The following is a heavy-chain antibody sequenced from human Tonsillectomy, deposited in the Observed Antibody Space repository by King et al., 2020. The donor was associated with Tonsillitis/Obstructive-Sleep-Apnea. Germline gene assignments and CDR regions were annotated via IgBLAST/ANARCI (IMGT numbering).Heavy chain of an antibody. V-gene: IGHV3-23*01. J-gene: IGHJ4*02. CDR1: GFPFSSYA. CDR2: ISDGGYYT. D-gene: IGHD2-15*01. Sequence: VQLLDSGGGFVQPGGSLRLSCAASGFPFSSYAMTWVRQAPGKGLEGVSCISDGGYYTYYAGSVRGRFTISRDNSRDTLDRQMSSLRADDTAVYYCARVEYSSGAHKFDYWGQGTLVTVSS. CDR3: ARVEYSSGAHKFDY.